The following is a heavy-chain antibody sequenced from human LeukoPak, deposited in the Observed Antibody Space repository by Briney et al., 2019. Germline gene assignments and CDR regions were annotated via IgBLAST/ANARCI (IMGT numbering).Heavy chain of an antibody. J-gene: IGHJ6*04. CDR2: INHSGST. Sequence: PSETLSLTCAVYGGSFRGYYWSWIRQPPGKGLEWIGEINHSGSTNYNPSLKSRVTISVDTSKNQFSLKLSSVTAANTAVYYCARAPYCSSIHCYTSLYYYYGMDVWGKGTTVTVSS. CDR3: ARAPYCSSIHCYTSLYYYYGMDV. CDR1: GGSFRGYY. V-gene: IGHV4-34*01. D-gene: IGHD2-2*02.